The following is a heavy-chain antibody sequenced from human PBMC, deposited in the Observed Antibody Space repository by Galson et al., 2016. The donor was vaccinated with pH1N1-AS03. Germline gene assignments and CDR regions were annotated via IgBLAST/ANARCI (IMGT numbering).Heavy chain of an antibody. Sequence: PALVKPTQTLTLTCSFSGFSLPSPGVCVTWVRQPPGKALEWLATIDSDDDKYYTTSLKTRLTISKDTSKNQVVPTMTNMDPVDTATYYCARVWGAAAGYFDYWGPGNLVVVSS. CDR1: GFSLPSPGVC. J-gene: IGHJ4*02. V-gene: IGHV2-70*20. CDR2: IDSDDDK. CDR3: ARVWGAAAGYFDY. D-gene: IGHD6-13*01.